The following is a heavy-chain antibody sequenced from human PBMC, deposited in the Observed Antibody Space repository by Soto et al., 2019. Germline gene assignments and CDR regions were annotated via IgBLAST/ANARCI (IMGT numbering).Heavy chain of an antibody. CDR1: GGSISSDDYY. V-gene: IGHV4-30-4*01. CDR2: IHDTATT. CDR3: ASQYYDFSSGALDF. J-gene: IGHJ4*02. D-gene: IGHD3-3*01. Sequence: QVQLQESGPGLVKPSQTLSLTCTVSGGSISSDDYYWSWIRQPPGKGLEWIGDIHDTATTSYSPSLKSRLTLSVATSKNQFSLTLRSVTAADTAVYFCASQYYDFSSGALDFWGQGMRVTVSS.